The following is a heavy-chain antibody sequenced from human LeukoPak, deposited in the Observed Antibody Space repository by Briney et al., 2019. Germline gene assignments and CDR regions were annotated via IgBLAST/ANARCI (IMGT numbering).Heavy chain of an antibody. J-gene: IGHJ4*02. CDR3: ARDLRNWGKGPFDF. D-gene: IGHD7-27*01. Sequence: GGSLRLSCAASGFTFSTYSMNWVRQAPGKGPEYVSAISSNGGSTYYANSVKGRFTISRDNSKNTLYLQMGSLRAEDMAVYYCARDLRNWGKGPFDFWGQGTLVTVSS. CDR1: GFTFSTYS. CDR2: ISSNGGST. V-gene: IGHV3-64*01.